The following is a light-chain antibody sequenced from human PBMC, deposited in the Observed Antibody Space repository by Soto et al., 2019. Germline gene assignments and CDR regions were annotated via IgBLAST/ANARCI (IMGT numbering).Light chain of an antibody. V-gene: IGKV3-20*01. CDR3: QQYGSSPYT. CDR2: GAS. J-gene: IGKJ2*01. CDR1: QSVSSSY. Sequence: ETVLTQSPGTLSLSPGERATLSCRASQSVSSSYLSWYQQKPGQAPRLLIYGASSRATGIPDRFSGSGSGTDFTLTINRLEPEDFAVYYCQQYGSSPYTFGQGTKREIK.